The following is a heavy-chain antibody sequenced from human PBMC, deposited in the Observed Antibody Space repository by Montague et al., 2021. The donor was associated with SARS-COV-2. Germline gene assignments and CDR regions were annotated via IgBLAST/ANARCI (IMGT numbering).Heavy chain of an antibody. J-gene: IGHJ2*01. CDR2: IWYDGSNK. Sequence: FLRLSCAASGFTFSSYGMHWVRQAPGKGLEWVAVIWYDGSNKYYADSVKGRFTISRDNSKNTLYLQMNSLRAEDTAVYYCAKEIIEVAADWYFDLWGRGTLVTVSS. D-gene: IGHD6-19*01. CDR3: AKEIIEVAADWYFDL. V-gene: IGHV3-33*06. CDR1: GFTFSSYG.